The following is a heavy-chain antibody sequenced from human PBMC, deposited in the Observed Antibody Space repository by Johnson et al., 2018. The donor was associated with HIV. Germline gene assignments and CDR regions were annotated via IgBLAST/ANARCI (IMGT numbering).Heavy chain of an antibody. D-gene: IGHD3-22*01. V-gene: IGHV3-30-3*01. CDR1: GFTFSSYA. CDR2: ISYDGSNK. Sequence: QVQLVESGGGVVQPGRALRLSCAASGFTFSSYAMHWVRQAPGKGLDWVAVISYDGSNKYYADSVKGRFTISRDNSKNTLYLQMNSLRAEDTAVYYCARCYDSSAYYYVGAFDIWGQGTMVTVSS. J-gene: IGHJ3*02. CDR3: ARCYDSSAYYYVGAFDI.